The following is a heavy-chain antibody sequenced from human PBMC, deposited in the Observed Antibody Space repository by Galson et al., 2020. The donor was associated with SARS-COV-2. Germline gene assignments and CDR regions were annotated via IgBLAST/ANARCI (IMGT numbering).Heavy chain of an antibody. CDR1: GYTFTSYG. CDR2: ISAYNGNT. J-gene: IGHJ4*02. Sequence: ASVKVSCMASGYTFTSYGISWVRQAPGQGLEWMGWISAYNGNTNYAQKLQGRVTMTTDTSTSTAYMELRSLRSDDTAVYYCARDFFGVWGSYRQPLGYWGQGTLVTVSS. D-gene: IGHD3-16*02. CDR3: ARDFFGVWGSYRQPLGY. V-gene: IGHV1-18*01.